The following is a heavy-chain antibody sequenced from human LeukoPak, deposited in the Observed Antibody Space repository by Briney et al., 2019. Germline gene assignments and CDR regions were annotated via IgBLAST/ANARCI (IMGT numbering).Heavy chain of an antibody. CDR2: ISYDGSNK. J-gene: IGHJ4*02. V-gene: IGHV3-30*03. CDR1: GFTFSSYG. CDR3: AREYYDSSGYSPTRDEFDY. D-gene: IGHD3-22*01. Sequence: PGGSLRLSCAASGFTFSSYGMHWVRQAPGKGLEWVAVISYDGSNKYYADSVKGRFTISRDNSKNTLYLQMNSLRAEDTAVYYCAREYYDSSGYSPTRDEFDYWGQGTLVTVSS.